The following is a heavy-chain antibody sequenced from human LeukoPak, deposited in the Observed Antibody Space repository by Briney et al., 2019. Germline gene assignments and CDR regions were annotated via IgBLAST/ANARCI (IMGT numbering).Heavy chain of an antibody. J-gene: IGHJ6*02. CDR2: INTNTGNP. CDR3: ARDSPYYDSSGNYYYYGMDV. Sequence: ASVKVSCKASGYTFTSYGISWVRQAPGQGLEWMGWINTNTGNPTYAQGFTGRFVFSFDTSVSTAYLQISSLKAEHTAVYYCARDSPYYDSSGNYYYYGMDVWGQGTTVTVSS. CDR1: GYTFTSYG. V-gene: IGHV7-4-1*02. D-gene: IGHD3-22*01.